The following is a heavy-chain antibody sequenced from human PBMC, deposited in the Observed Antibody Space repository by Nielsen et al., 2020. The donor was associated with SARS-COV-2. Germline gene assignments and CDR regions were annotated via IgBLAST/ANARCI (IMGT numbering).Heavy chain of an antibody. Sequence: GESLKISCKASGYSFTNYWIGWVRQMHGKGLEWMGVISHGDSDTRYSPAFQGQVTISADQSITTAYLQWSSLKASDTAIYYCARQGRFCSRTTCSRNYFDSWCQGTLVTVSS. D-gene: IGHD2-2*01. CDR3: ARQGRFCSRTTCSRNYFDS. V-gene: IGHV5-51*01. CDR1: GYSFTNYW. CDR2: ISHGDSDT. J-gene: IGHJ4*02.